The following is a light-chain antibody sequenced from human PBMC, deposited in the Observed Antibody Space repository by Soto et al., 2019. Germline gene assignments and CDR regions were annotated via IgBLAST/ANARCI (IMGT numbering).Light chain of an antibody. CDR1: SSDVGGYNY. J-gene: IGLJ1*01. Sequence: QSALTQPASVSGSPGQSITISCTGTSSDVGGYNYVSWYQQHPGKAPKLMIFEVSNRPSGVSNRFSGSKSGNTASLTISGLQAEDGADYYCSSYTSSITYVFGTGTKPTVL. CDR3: SSYTSSITYV. CDR2: EVS. V-gene: IGLV2-14*01.